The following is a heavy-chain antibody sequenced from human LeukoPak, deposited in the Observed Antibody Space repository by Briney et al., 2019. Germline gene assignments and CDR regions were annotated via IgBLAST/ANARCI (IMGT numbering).Heavy chain of an antibody. Sequence: PSQTLSLTCTVSGGSISSGGYYWSWIRQHPGKGLEWIGYIYNSGSTYYNPSLKSRVTISVDTSKNQFSLKLSSVTAADTAVYYCAMITMVRGVGFWFDPWGQGTLVTVSS. V-gene: IGHV4-31*03. CDR3: AMITMVRGVGFWFDP. CDR1: GGSISSGGYY. D-gene: IGHD3-10*01. J-gene: IGHJ5*02. CDR2: IYNSGST.